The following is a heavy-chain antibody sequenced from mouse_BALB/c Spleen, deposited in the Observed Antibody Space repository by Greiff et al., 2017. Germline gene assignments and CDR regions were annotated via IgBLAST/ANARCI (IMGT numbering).Heavy chain of an antibody. J-gene: IGHJ3*01. Sequence: EVKVEESGGGLVQPGGSLRLSCATSGFTFTDYYMSWVRQPPGKALEWLGFIRNKANGYTTEYSASVKGRFTISRDNSQSILYLQMNTLRAEDSATYYCARDINGYSAYWGQGTLVTVSA. D-gene: IGHD2-3*01. V-gene: IGHV7-3*02. CDR3: ARDINGYSAY. CDR2: IRNKANGYTT. CDR1: GFTFTDYY.